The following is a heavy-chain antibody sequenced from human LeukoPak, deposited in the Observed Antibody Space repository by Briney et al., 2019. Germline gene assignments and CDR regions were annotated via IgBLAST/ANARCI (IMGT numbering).Heavy chain of an antibody. CDR2: INPNSGGT. CDR1: GYTFTGYY. CDR3: ARAAVRGVIGNGLDWFDP. D-gene: IGHD3-10*01. V-gene: IGHV1-2*02. J-gene: IGHJ5*02. Sequence: ASVKVSCKASGYTFTGYYMHWVRQAPGQGLEWMGWINPNSGGTNYAQKFQGRVTMTRDTSISTAYMELSRLRSDDTAVYYCARAAVRGVIGNGLDWFDPWGQGTLVTVSS.